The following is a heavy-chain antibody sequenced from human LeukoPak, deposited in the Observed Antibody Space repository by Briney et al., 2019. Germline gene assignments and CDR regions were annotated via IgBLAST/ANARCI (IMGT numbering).Heavy chain of an antibody. D-gene: IGHD1-1*01. CDR1: GYILSEVS. CDR3: VTDRARLFWYFDL. J-gene: IGHJ2*01. CDR2: SYGEDGET. Sequence: GSVRVSCTVSGYILSEVSIHWVRQAPGEGVEYVGGSYGEDGETFYAQTVEGRVTMTEATSTDTAYMELISLRSADTAVYYCVTDRARLFWYFDLWGRGTLVTVSS. V-gene: IGHV1-24*01.